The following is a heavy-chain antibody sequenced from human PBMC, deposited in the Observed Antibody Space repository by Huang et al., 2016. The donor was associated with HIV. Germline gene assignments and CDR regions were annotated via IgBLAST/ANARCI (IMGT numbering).Heavy chain of an antibody. CDR3: ARGDLWFYYMDV. Sequence: QVQLVQSGSELMRPGASVKVSCKASGSIFTKYGINWVRQAPGQGLEWMGWSNTDTGNPTYAQGFTGRFVFSVDTSVNTAYLQISRLKTEDTAVYYCARGDLWFYYMDVWGKGTTVTVSS. J-gene: IGHJ6*03. V-gene: IGHV7-4-1*02. D-gene: IGHD3-16*01. CDR1: GSIFTKYG. CDR2: SNTDTGNP.